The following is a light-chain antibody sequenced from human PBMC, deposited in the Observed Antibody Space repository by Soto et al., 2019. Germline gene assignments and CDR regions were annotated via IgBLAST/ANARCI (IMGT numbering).Light chain of an antibody. J-gene: IGKJ4*01. V-gene: IGKV3-15*01. CDR2: GAS. CDR3: QEYNNWHPIT. CDR1: QSLSNK. Sequence: EIVITQAPATVSVSPGERATLCCRASQSLSNKLAWYQQKPGQAPRLLIYGASTRATGIPARFSGSGSGTEFTLTISSLQSEDFAVYYCQEYNNWHPITFGGGTKVDI.